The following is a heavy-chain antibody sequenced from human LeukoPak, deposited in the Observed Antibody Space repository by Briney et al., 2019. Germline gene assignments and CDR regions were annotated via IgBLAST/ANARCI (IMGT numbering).Heavy chain of an antibody. CDR1: GGSFSGYY. CDR3: AREGYNSYYYYMDV. Sequence: SETLSLTCAVYGGSFSGYYWSWIRQPPGKGLEWIGYIYYSGSTNYNPSLKSRVTISVDTSKNQFSLKLSSVTAADTAVYYCAREGYNSYYYYMDVWGKGTTVTVSS. J-gene: IGHJ6*03. D-gene: IGHD5-18*01. V-gene: IGHV4-59*01. CDR2: IYYSGST.